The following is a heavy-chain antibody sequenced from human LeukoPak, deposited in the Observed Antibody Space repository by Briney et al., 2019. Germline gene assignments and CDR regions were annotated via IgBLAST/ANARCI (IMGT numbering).Heavy chain of an antibody. CDR1: GFTFSSHG. D-gene: IGHD3-16*01. CDR2: ISPSGGIT. Sequence: GGSPRLSCAASGFTFSSHGMNWVRQAPGKGLEWVSGISPSGGITYYTDSVTGRFTISRDNSKNTVSLQMNSLRGEDTAVYYCAKDDAWGRYKDWGQGTLVTVSS. CDR3: AKDDAWGRYKD. J-gene: IGHJ1*01. V-gene: IGHV3-23*01.